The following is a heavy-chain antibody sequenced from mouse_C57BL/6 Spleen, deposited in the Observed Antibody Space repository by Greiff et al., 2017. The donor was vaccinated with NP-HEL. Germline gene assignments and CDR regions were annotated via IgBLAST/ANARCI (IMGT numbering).Heavy chain of an antibody. J-gene: IGHJ4*01. CDR2: ISSGSSTI. CDR3: ASARGYYAMDY. V-gene: IGHV5-17*01. Sequence: EVQRVESGGGLVKPGGSLKLSCAASGFTFSDYGMHWVRQAPEKGLEWVAYISSGSSTIYYADTVKGRFTISRDNAKNTLFLQMTSLRSEDTAMYYCASARGYYAMDYWGQGTSVTVSS. CDR1: GFTFSDYG.